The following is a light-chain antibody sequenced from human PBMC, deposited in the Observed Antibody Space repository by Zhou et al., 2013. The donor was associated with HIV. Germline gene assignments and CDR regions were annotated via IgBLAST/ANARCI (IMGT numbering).Light chain of an antibody. CDR2: DAS. CDR3: QQYDNLPXLS. J-gene: IGKJ4*02. CDR1: QDISNY. V-gene: IGKV1-33*01. Sequence: DIQMTQSPSSLSASVGDRVTITCQASQDISNYLNWYQQKPGKAPKLLIYDASNLETGVPSRFSGSGSGTDFTFTISSLQPEDIATYYCQQYDNLPXLSFGG.